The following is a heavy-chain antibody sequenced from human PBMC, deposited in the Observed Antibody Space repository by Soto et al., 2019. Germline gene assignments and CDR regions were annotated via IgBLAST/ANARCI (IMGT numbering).Heavy chain of an antibody. J-gene: IGHJ4*01. CDR3: ARHLVGSTRGNFDY. CDR1: GYSFTSYW. Sequence: PGESLKISCQTSGYSFTSYWIGWVRQMPGKGMEWMGNIYPYDSGTRYSPSFQGQITISADTSITTAYLQWRGLRASDTAMYFCARHLVGSTRGNFDYWGQGTLVTVSS. V-gene: IGHV5-51*01. D-gene: IGHD2-2*01. CDR2: IYPYDSGT.